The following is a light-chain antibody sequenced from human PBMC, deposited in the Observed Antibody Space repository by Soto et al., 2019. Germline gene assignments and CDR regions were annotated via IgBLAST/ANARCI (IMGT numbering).Light chain of an antibody. CDR1: QNIYNN. J-gene: IGKJ4*01. V-gene: IGKV3-15*01. CDR2: FAS. Sequence: EIVMSQSPATLSVSPGEKVTLSCRASQNIYNNLAWYQQKPGQVPRLLIYFASTRGTGIPARFSGSGSATEFTLTISTPQSEDFAVYYWRQYSDWPLTFGGGTKVE. CDR3: RQYSDWPLT.